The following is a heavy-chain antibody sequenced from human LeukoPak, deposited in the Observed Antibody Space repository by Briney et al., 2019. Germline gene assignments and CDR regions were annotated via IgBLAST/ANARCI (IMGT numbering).Heavy chain of an antibody. V-gene: IGHV4-34*01. CDR2: INHSGST. D-gene: IGHD6-13*01. CDR3: ARPTTLYSSKGGAFDI. J-gene: IGHJ3*02. CDR1: GGSFSGYY. Sequence: SETLSLTCAVYGGSFSGYYWSWIRQPPGKELEWFGEINHSGSTNYNPSLKSRVTISVDTSKNQFSLKLSSVTAADTAVYYCARPTTLYSSKGGAFDIWGQGTMVTVSS.